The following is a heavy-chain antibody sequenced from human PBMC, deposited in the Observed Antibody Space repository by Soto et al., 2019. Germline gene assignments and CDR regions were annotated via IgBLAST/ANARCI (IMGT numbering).Heavy chain of an antibody. J-gene: IGHJ4*02. Sequence: GGSLRLSCAASGFTVSSNYMSWVRQAPGKGLEWVSVIYTGGSTYYADSVKGRFTISRDNSKNTLYLQMNSLRAEDTAVYYCARSDSSGWYAYFDYWGQGTLVTVSS. CDR1: GFTVSSNY. V-gene: IGHV3-53*01. CDR2: IYTGGST. CDR3: ARSDSSGWYAYFDY. D-gene: IGHD6-19*01.